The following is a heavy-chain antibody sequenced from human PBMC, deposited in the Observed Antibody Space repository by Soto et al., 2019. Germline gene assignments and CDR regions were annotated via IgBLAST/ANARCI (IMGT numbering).Heavy chain of an antibody. CDR1: GSTLTSYA. CDR3: ARDLSRPVSSSWYGVMSWIDP. Sequence: ASVKVSCKASGSTLTSYAMHWECQAPGQRLEWMGWINAGNGNTKYSQKFQGRVTITRDTSASTAYMELSSLRSEDTAVYYCARDLSRPVSSSWYGVMSWIDPWGQGTLVTVSS. CDR2: INAGNGNT. V-gene: IGHV1-3*01. D-gene: IGHD6-13*01. J-gene: IGHJ5*02.